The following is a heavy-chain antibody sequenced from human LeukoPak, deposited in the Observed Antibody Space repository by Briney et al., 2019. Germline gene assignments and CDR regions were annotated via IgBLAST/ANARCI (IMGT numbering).Heavy chain of an antibody. Sequence: SETLSLTCAVYGGSFSGYYWSGIRQPPGKGREWIGEINHSGRTNYMPSLKSRATISVVTPKTLFSVKLTAETAAGTAVYYGARYSSSAKVYDWFDPWGQGTLVTVSS. CDR2: INHSGRT. CDR3: ARYSSSAKVYDWFDP. J-gene: IGHJ5*02. CDR1: GGSFSGYY. D-gene: IGHD6-6*01. V-gene: IGHV4-34*01.